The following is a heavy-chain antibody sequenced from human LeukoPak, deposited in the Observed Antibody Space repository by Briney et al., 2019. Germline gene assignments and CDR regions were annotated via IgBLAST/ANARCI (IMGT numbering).Heavy chain of an antibody. CDR3: VRVISGTPNWFDP. J-gene: IGHJ5*02. D-gene: IGHD1-20*01. CDR2: VSGSGGST. Sequence: GGSLRLSCAVSGFTFKLYWMHWVRQAPGRGLEWVSAVSGSGGSTDYADSVKGRFTISRDTSKDTMYLQLNSLRPEDTAVYYCVRVISGTPNWFDPWGQGTLVTVSS. V-gene: IGHV3-23*01. CDR1: GFTFKLYW.